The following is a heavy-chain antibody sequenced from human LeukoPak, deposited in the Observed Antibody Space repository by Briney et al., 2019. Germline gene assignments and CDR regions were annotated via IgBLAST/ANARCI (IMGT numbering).Heavy chain of an antibody. CDR2: IKQDGSEK. D-gene: IGHD3-9*01. V-gene: IGHV3-7*01. CDR3: ARDDFDILTGYEVPFDY. CDR1: GFTFSSYW. Sequence: GGSLRLSCAASGFTFSSYWMNWVRQAPGKGLEWVANIKQDGSEKYYVDSVKGRFTISRDNAKNTLYLQMNSLRAEDTAVYYCARDDFDILTGYEVPFDYWGQGTLVTVSS. J-gene: IGHJ4*02.